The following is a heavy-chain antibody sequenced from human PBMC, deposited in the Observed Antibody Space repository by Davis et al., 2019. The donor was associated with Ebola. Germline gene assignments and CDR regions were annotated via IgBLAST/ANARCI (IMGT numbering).Heavy chain of an antibody. CDR3: VRIATVTTQDY. D-gene: IGHD4-17*01. Sequence: GESLKISCAASGFTFSSYWMSWVRQAPGKGLVWVANIRHDGSEGYYADSVKGRFTISRDNAKNSLFLQMNSLRAEDTAVYYCVRIATVTTQDYWGQGTLVSVSS. CDR2: IRHDGSEG. CDR1: GFTFSSYW. J-gene: IGHJ4*02. V-gene: IGHV3-7*01.